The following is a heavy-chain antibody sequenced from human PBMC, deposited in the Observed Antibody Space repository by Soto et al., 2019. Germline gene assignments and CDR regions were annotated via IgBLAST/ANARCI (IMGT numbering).Heavy chain of an antibody. D-gene: IGHD6-19*01. CDR1: GFTVCVYP. CDR3: SKAKKGGHTCGWFYYSYGMDV. CDR2: ISVSGAGT. J-gene: IGHJ6*02. Sequence: GASGRLSCAASGFTVCVYPMSWVRQAPGKGLEWVSGISVSGAGTYLVASVKGRFAISRDNSKNTLYLQMNSLRAEDTPLYYCSKAKKGGHTCGWFYYSYGMDVCGQGAPVPGS. V-gene: IGHV3-23*01.